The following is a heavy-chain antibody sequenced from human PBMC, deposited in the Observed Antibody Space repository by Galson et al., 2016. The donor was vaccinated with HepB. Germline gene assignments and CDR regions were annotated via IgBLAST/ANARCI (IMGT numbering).Heavy chain of an antibody. CDR3: ARGASPGFIDY. Sequence: SLRLSCAASGFTFSRNWMSWVRQAPGKGLEWVANIKRDGSDKSYVDPVKGRFTISRDSAKNSLYLQMNSLRADDTAVYYCARGASPGFIDYWGRGTLVTVSS. CDR1: GFTFSRNW. CDR2: IKRDGSDK. D-gene: IGHD3-16*01. V-gene: IGHV3-7*03. J-gene: IGHJ4*02.